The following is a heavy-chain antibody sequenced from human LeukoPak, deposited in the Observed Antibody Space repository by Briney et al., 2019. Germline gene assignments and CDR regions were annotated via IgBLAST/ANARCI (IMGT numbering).Heavy chain of an antibody. Sequence: GGSLRLSCAASGFTFSSYAMSWVRQAPGKGLEWVSAISGSGDSTYYADSVKGRFTISRDNSKNTLYLQMNSLRAEDTAVYYCAKDGTRYCSGGSCYSTPYWGQGTLVTVSS. D-gene: IGHD2-15*01. CDR1: GFTFSSYA. CDR3: AKDGTRYCSGGSCYSTPY. V-gene: IGHV3-23*01. CDR2: ISGSGDST. J-gene: IGHJ4*02.